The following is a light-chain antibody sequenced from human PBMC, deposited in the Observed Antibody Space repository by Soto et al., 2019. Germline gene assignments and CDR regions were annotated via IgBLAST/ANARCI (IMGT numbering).Light chain of an antibody. V-gene: IGKV1-39*01. CDR2: AAS. Sequence: DIPLTQSPSSLSASVGDRVTIXXRASQSISSYLNWYQQKSGKAPKLXIYAASSLHSGVPARFSGSGSGTDFTLTISSLQPEDFATYYCQRSYGDLWTFGQGTKVDIK. CDR3: QRSYGDLWT. CDR1: QSISSY. J-gene: IGKJ1*01.